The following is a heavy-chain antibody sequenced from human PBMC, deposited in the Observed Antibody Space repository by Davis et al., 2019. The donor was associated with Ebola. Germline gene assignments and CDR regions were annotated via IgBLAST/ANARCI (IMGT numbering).Heavy chain of an antibody. CDR3: AEDVDTAMV. J-gene: IGHJ4*02. CDR2: INPSGGST. Sequence: AASVKVSCKASGYTFTRYYMHWVRQAPGQGLEWMGIINPSGGSTSYAQKFQGRVAITADKSTSTAYMELSSLRSEDTAVYYCAEDVDTAMVWGQGTLVTVSS. CDR1: GYTFTRYY. V-gene: IGHV1-46*01. D-gene: IGHD5-18*01.